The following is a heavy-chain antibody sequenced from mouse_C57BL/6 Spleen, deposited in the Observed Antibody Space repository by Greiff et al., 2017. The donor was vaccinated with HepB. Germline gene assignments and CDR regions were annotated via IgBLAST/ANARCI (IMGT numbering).Heavy chain of an antibody. CDR1: GFTFSDYG. Sequence: EVQLVESGGGLVKHGGSLKLSCAASGFTFSDYGMHWVRQAPEKGLEWVAYISSGSSTIYYADTVKGRFTISRDNAKNTLFLQMTSLRSEDTAMYYCARTMITTTGYYAMDYWGQGTSVTVSS. D-gene: IGHD2-4*01. J-gene: IGHJ4*01. V-gene: IGHV5-17*01. CDR3: ARTMITTTGYYAMDY. CDR2: ISSGSSTI.